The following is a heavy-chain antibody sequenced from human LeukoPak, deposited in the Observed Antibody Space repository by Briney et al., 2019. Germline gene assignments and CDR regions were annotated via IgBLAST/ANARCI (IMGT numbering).Heavy chain of an antibody. CDR1: GFTFSDYY. D-gene: IGHD3-16*01. V-gene: IGHV3-11*01. CDR3: ARDPTWGYYFDY. CDR2: ISSSGSTI. J-gene: IGHJ4*02. Sequence: GGSLRLSCAASGFTFSDYYMSWIRQAPGKGLEWVSYISSSGSTIYYADSVKGRFTISRDNPKNSLYLQMNSLRAEDTAVYYCARDPTWGYYFDYWGQGTLVTVSS.